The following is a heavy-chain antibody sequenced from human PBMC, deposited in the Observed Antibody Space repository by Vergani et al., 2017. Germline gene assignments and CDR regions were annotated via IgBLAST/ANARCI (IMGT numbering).Heavy chain of an antibody. J-gene: IGHJ6*02. CDR1: GGTFSSYT. Sequence: QVQLVQSGAEVKKPGSSVKVSCKASGGTFSSYTISWVRQAPGQGLEWMGRIIPILGIANYAQKFQGRVTITADKSTSTAYMELSSLRSEDTAVYYCAIRIYDRSSYPMFRYYYGMDVWGQGSTVTV. V-gene: IGHV1-69*02. CDR3: AIRIYDRSSYPMFRYYYGMDV. D-gene: IGHD3-22*01. CDR2: IIPILGIA.